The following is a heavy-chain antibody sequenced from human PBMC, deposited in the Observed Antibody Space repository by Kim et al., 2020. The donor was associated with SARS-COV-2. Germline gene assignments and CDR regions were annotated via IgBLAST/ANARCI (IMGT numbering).Heavy chain of an antibody. V-gene: IGHV1-18*01. CDR1: GYTFTSYG. Sequence: ASVKVSCKASGYTFTSYGISWVRQAPGQGLEWMGWISAYNGNTNYAQKLQGRVTMTTDTSTSTAYMELRSLRSDDTAVYYCARDSPNPLNYDFWSGYYKNYYYYGMDVWGQGTTVTVSS. D-gene: IGHD3-3*01. J-gene: IGHJ6*02. CDR2: ISAYNGNT. CDR3: ARDSPNPLNYDFWSGYYKNYYYYGMDV.